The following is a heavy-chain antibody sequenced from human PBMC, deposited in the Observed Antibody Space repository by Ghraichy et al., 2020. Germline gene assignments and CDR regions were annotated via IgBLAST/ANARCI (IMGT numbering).Heavy chain of an antibody. CDR2: INPDGGIK. J-gene: IGHJ4*02. D-gene: IGHD7-27*01. CDR1: GFTFSLSW. V-gene: IGHV3-7*01. Sequence: GSLRLSCAASGFTFSLSWMCWVRQTPEKGLEWVVEINPDGGIKDYVDSVKGRFTISRDNARNSLYLQMNSLRTEDTGVYYCARDRNWGAHDYWGQGTLVTVSS. CDR3: ARDRNWGAHDY.